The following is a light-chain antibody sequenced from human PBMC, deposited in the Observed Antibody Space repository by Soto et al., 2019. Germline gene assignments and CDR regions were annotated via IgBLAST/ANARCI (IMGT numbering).Light chain of an antibody. CDR2: EVS. J-gene: IGLJ2*01. Sequence: QSVLTQPPSASGSPGQSVASSCTGTSSDIGAYKFVSWYQQHPGKAPKLIIYEVSIRPSGVPDRFSGSKSDNTASLTVSGLLAEDEADYYCRLYAGSNNVVFGGGTKLTVL. CDR3: RLYAGSNNVV. V-gene: IGLV2-8*01. CDR1: SSDIGAYKF.